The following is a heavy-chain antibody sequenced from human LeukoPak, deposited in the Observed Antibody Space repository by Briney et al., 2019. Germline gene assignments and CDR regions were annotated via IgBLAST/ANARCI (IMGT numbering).Heavy chain of an antibody. CDR2: INPNSGGE. Sequence: ASVKVSRKAAGYTVTGYYMHGGRQAPGQGGEGVGGINPNSGGENYAQKLQGRVTKTRDTAIRTAYMELSRRRSEDTAADYCARESLAIKQQLGFDYYYYMDVWGKGTPVTISS. CDR1: GYTVTGYY. V-gene: IGHV1-2*02. CDR3: ARESLAIKQQLGFDYYYYMDV. D-gene: IGHD6-13*01. J-gene: IGHJ6*03.